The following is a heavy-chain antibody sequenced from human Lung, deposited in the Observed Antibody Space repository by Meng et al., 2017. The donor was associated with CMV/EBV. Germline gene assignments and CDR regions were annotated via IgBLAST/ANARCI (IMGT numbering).Heavy chain of an antibody. V-gene: IGHV1-69*05. D-gene: IGHD2-2*02. CDR2: IIPIFGTA. Sequence: SVXVSXKASGGTFSSYAISWVRQAPGQGLEWMGGIIPIFGTANYAQKFQGRVTITTDESTSTAYMELSSLRSEDTAVYYCASKAGVVPAAIPVYYYYGMDVWGQGNXV. CDR1: GGTFSSYA. J-gene: IGHJ6*01. CDR3: ASKAGVVPAAIPVYYYYGMDV.